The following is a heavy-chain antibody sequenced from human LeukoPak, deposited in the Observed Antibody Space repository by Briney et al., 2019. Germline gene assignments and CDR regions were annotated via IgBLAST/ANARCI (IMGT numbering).Heavy chain of an antibody. CDR3: VKGNGDYRVGSVPADY. D-gene: IGHD4-17*01. CDR1: GFTFSSYA. V-gene: IGHV3-23*01. CDR2: MTGSGATT. Sequence: GGSLRLSCAASGFTFSSYAMSWVRQAPGKGLEWVSSMTGSGATTYYADSVKGRFTISKDNSKNTLYLQMNSLRAEDTAVYYCVKGNGDYRVGSVPADYWGQGTLVTVSS. J-gene: IGHJ4*02.